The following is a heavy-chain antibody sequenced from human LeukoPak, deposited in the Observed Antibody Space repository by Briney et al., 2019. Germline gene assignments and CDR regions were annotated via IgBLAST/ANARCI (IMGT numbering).Heavy chain of an antibody. J-gene: IGHJ5*02. CDR1: GGSISSYY. CDR3: ARVPLVGATVFWFDP. CDR2: IYYSGST. Sequence: PSETLSLTCTVSGGSISSYYWSWIRQPPGKGLEWIGYIYYSGSTNYNPSLKSRVTISVDTSKNQFSLKLSSVTAADTAVYYCARVPLVGATVFWFDPWGQGTLVTVSS. D-gene: IGHD1-26*01. V-gene: IGHV4-59*01.